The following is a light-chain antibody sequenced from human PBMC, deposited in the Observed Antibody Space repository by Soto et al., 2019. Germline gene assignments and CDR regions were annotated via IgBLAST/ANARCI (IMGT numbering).Light chain of an antibody. CDR2: KAS. V-gene: IGKV1-5*03. J-gene: IGKJ3*01. CDR3: QQYNSYFT. Sequence: IHMPHSPCTLSESVGDRVIITCRASQNINRWLAWYRQKPGKAPKLLIYKASNLENGVPSRFSGSGSGTEFTLTISSLQPDDFASYYCQQYNSYFTFGPGTKVDI. CDR1: QNINRW.